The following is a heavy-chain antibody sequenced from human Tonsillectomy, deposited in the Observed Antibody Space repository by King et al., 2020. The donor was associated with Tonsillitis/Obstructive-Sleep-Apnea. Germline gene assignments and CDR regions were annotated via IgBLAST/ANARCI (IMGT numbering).Heavy chain of an antibody. CDR3: ARALGSGGRAPWYFDL. V-gene: IGHV1-69*10. D-gene: IGHD1-26*01. Sequence: VQLVQSGAEVKKPGSSVKVSCKASGGTFSSYAISWVRQAPGQGLEWMGGIIPILGIANYAQKFQGRVTITADKSTSTAYMELSSLRSEDTAVYYLARALGSGGRAPWYFDLWGRGTLVTVSS. CDR1: GGTFSSYA. CDR2: IIPILGIA. J-gene: IGHJ2*01.